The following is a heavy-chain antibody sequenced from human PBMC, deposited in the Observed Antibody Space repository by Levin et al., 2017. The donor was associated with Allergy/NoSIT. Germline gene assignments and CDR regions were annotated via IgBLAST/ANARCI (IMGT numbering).Heavy chain of an antibody. J-gene: IGHJ4*02. CDR1: GYTFTGYY. CDR3: ARVIAAAGRGPENDY. Sequence: ASVKVSCKASGYTFTGYYMHWVRQAPGQGLEWMGWINPNSGGTNYAQKFQGRVTMTRDTSISTAYMELSRLRSDDTAVYYCARVIAAAGRGPENDYWGQGTLVTVSS. CDR2: INPNSGGT. V-gene: IGHV1-2*02. D-gene: IGHD6-13*01.